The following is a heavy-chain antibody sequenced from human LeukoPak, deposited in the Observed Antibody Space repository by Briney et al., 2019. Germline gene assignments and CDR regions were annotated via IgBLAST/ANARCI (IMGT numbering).Heavy chain of an antibody. CDR1: GGSFSGYY. J-gene: IGHJ4*02. CDR3: ARRASYGSGSYLPFDY. D-gene: IGHD3-10*01. V-gene: IGHV4-34*01. Sequence: PSETLSLTCAAYGGSFSGYYWSWIRQPPGKGLEWIGEINHSGSTNYNPSLKSRVTISVDTSKNQFSLKLSSVTAADTAVYYCARRASYGSGSYLPFDYWGQGTLVTVSS. CDR2: INHSGST.